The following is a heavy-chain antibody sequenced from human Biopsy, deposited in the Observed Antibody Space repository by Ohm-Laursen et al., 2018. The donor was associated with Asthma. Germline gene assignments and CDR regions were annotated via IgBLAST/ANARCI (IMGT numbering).Heavy chain of an antibody. CDR2: ISYDGSIT. V-gene: IGHV3-30*03. CDR3: GIVVAANPFQGDC. CDR1: GFAFRSYA. D-gene: IGHD2-15*01. Sequence: SLRLSCTASGFAFRSYAMNWVRQAPGKGLEWVAVISYDGSITHYADSVKGRFTISRDNSKNTVYLDISSLRIEDTAVFYWGIVVAANPFQGDCWGQGTLVTASS. J-gene: IGHJ4*02.